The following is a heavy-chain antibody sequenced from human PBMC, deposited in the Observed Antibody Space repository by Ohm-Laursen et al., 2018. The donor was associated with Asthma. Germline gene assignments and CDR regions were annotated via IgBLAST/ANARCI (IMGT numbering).Heavy chain of an antibody. Sequence: TLSLTCTVSGDSISSGNNYWSWIRQPPGKGLEWIGYIYYSGITYSNPSLRSRVSISVDTSKNQFSLNLTPVTAADTAVYYCARRTFYYESTGYYFFDRWGQGALVTVSS. CDR3: ARRTFYYESTGYYFFDR. J-gene: IGHJ4*03. D-gene: IGHD3-22*01. CDR1: GDSISSGNNY. CDR2: IYYSGIT. V-gene: IGHV4-30-4*01.